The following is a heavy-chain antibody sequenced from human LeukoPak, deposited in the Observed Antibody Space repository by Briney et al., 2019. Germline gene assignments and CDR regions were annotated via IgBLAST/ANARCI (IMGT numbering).Heavy chain of an antibody. CDR2: IYYSGST. CDR3: ARQRLSAYYYGMTS. CDR1: GGSISSYY. D-gene: IGHD6-25*01. V-gene: IGHV4-59*08. Sequence: SETLSLTCTVSGGSISSYYWSWIRQPPGKGLEWIGYIYYSGSTNYNPSLKSRVTISVDTSKNQFSLKLSSVTAADTAVYYCARQRLSAYYYGMTSGAKGPRSPSP. J-gene: IGHJ6*02.